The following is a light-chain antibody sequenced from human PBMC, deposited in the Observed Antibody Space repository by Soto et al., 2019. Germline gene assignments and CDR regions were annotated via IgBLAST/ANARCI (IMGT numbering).Light chain of an antibody. CDR3: HQYASSPLT. CDR2: AEI. V-gene: IGKV3-20*01. J-gene: IGKJ2*01. CDR1: PSVARNL. Sequence: EIVLTQSPGTLSLSPGERATLSCMASPSVARNLLAWFQQRPGQPPRLLIYAEIGRATGIPDRFSGSGSATDFTLTINRLEPEDFAVYYCHQYASSPLTFGQGTKLEIK.